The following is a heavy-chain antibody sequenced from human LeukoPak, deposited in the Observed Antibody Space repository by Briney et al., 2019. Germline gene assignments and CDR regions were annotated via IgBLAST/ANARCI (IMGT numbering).Heavy chain of an antibody. CDR2: IHTSGSN. CDR1: GVSISPYY. D-gene: IGHD3-3*01. V-gene: IGHV4-4*09. CDR3: ARLSAAVHLGAFDF. Sequence: PSETLSLTCAVSGVSISPYYWAWIRQPPGKGLEWIGYIHTSGSNNQYPSLKSRVTISVDKSKNHFSLRLTSVTAADTAVYYCARLSAAVHLGAFDFWGQGTMVTVSS. J-gene: IGHJ3*01.